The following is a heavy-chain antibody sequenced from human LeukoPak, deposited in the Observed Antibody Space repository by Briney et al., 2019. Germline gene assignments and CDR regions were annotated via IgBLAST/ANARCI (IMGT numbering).Heavy chain of an antibody. J-gene: IGHJ4*02. CDR2: IYYSGST. CDR3: ARVLNPWFGEFAFDY. Sequence: SETLSLTCTVSGDSISSYYWSWIRQPPGKGLEWIGYIYYSGSTNYNPSLKSRVTISLDTSKNQFSLKLSSVTAADTAVYYCARVLNPWFGEFAFDYWGQGALVIVSS. V-gene: IGHV4-59*01. CDR1: GDSISSYY. D-gene: IGHD3-10*01.